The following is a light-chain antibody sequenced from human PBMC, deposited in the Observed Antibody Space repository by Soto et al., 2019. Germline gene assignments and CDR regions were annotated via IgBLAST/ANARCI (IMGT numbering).Light chain of an antibody. V-gene: IGKV1-5*03. CDR1: QGISNY. Sequence: QSPSTLSASVGDRVPITCRASQGISNYLAWYQQKPGKVPKLLIYKASTLKSGVPSRFSGSGSGTEFTLTISSLQPDDFATYYCQHYNSYSEAFGQGTKVDI. J-gene: IGKJ1*01. CDR3: QHYNSYSEA. CDR2: KAS.